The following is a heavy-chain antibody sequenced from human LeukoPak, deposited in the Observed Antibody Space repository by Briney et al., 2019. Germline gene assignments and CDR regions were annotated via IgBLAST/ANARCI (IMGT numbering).Heavy chain of an antibody. D-gene: IGHD6-6*01. Sequence: SVKVSCKASGGTFSSYAISWVRQAPGQGLEWMGGIIPIFGTANYAQKFQGGVTITADESTSTAYMELSSLRSEDTAVYYCARGREYSCSSGYDYWGQGTLVTVSS. J-gene: IGHJ4*02. CDR3: ARGREYSCSSGYDY. CDR2: IIPIFGTA. CDR1: GGTFSSYA. V-gene: IGHV1-69*13.